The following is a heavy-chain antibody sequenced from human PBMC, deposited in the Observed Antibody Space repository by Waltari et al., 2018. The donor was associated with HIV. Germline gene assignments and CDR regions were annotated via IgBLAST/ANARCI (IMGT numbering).Heavy chain of an antibody. D-gene: IGHD3-10*01. J-gene: IGHJ4*02. CDR3: ARVSDSYGTVFEY. Sequence: QVQLQESGPGLVKSSQTLSLTCTVSGGSISSGNYYWNWIRQHPGKGLEWIGYIQHSGSTYYNPSLKSRVSISVNTSKTQFSLNLTSVTAADTAVYYCARVSDSYGTVFEYWGQGTLVSVSS. V-gene: IGHV4-31*03. CDR2: IQHSGST. CDR1: GGSISSGNYY.